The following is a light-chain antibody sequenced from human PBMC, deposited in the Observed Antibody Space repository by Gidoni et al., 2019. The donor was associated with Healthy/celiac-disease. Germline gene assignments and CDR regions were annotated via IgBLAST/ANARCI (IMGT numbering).Light chain of an antibody. CDR2: AAS. J-gene: IGKJ1*01. Sequence: DIQMTQSPSSLSASVVDRVTITCRASQTISTYLNWYHQKPGKAPKRLIYAASSLQSGVPSRFSGSGSGTDVTLTISSLQPEEFATYYCQQSYKTPWTCGQGTKVEIK. V-gene: IGKV1-39*01. CDR1: QTISTY. CDR3: QQSYKTPWT.